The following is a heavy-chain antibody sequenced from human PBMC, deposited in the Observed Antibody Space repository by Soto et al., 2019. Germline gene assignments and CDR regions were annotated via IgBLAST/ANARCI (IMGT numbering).Heavy chain of an antibody. CDR2: ISGSGGST. V-gene: IGHV3-23*01. D-gene: IGHD3-10*01. CDR1: GFTFSNYA. CDR3: ARDPYYYGSGTQNGMDV. Sequence: PGGSLRLSCAASGFTFSNYAVTWVRQAPGKGLEWVSTISGSGGSTYYADSVKGRFTISRHNSKNTLYLQMNSLRAEDTAVYYCARDPYYYGSGTQNGMDVWGQGTTVTVSS. J-gene: IGHJ6*02.